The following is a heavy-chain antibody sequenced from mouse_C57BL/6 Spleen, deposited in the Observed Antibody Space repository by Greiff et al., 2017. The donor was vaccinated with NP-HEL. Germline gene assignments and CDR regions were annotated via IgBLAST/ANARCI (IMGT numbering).Heavy chain of an antibody. CDR2: IDPETGGT. J-gene: IGHJ4*01. V-gene: IGHV1-15*01. Sequence: VQLQQSGAELVRPGASVTLSCKASGYTFTDYEMHWVKQTPVHGLEWIGAIDPETGGTAYNQKFKGKAILTADKSSSTAYMELRSLTSEDSAVYYCTRKGYWYYAMDYWGQGTSVTVSS. D-gene: IGHD2-3*01. CDR3: TRKGYWYYAMDY. CDR1: GYTFTDYE.